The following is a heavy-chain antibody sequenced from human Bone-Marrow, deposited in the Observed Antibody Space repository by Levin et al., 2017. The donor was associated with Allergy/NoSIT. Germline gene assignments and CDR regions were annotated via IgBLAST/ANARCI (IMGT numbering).Heavy chain of an antibody. J-gene: IGHJ4*02. Sequence: PSETLSLTCSVSGASITSGNYYWSWVRQHPGTGLEWVGYTSSSGITYSSLSLESRITLSVDTSKNQFSLAVTSVTAADTAVYYCARVTVTSNSDYFDYWGQGALVTVSS. CDR3: ARVTVTSNSDYFDY. V-gene: IGHV4-31*03. CDR2: TSSSGIT. CDR1: GASITSGNYY. D-gene: IGHD4-23*01.